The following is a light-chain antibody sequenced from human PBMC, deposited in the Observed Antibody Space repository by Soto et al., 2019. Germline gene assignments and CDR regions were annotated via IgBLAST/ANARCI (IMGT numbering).Light chain of an antibody. V-gene: IGKV3-15*01. CDR2: GAS. CDR1: QSVSID. CDR3: QQYNKWPQT. J-gene: IGKJ1*01. Sequence: DILLLPSQGTLSFSPGESDPLSCRARQSVSIDLAWYQQKPGQAPRLLIYGASTRATDIPPSFTGSGSGTEFTLTISSLQSEDIAVYYCQQYNKWPQTCGHGTKGDIK.